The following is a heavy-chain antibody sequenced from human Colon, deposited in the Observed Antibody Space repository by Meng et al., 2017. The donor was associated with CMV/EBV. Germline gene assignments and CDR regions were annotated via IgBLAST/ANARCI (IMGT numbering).Heavy chain of an antibody. CDR2: IHHSGNN. V-gene: IGHV4-59*01. D-gene: IGHD3-16*01. J-gene: IGHJ6*02. CDR3: ARDRSIMITSGATHGMDV. Sequence: ESLKISCAASGFSFTSAWMTWIRQTPGKGLEWIGYIHHSGNNNYNPSLKSRVTMSIDTSNNQFSLKLSSVTAADTAVYYCARDRSIMITSGATHGMDVWGQGTTVTVSS. CDR1: GFSFTSAW.